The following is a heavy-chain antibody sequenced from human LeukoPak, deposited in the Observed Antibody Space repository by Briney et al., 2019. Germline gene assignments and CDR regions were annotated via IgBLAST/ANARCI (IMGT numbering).Heavy chain of an antibody. D-gene: IGHD4-17*01. J-gene: IGHJ4*02. Sequence: GGSLRLSCAASGFTFSSYAMHWVRQAPGKGLEWVAVMSSDGSKKYYADSVKGRFTISRDNSKNTLYLQMSSLRAEDTAVYYCAKRFTGTTVISGDYFDYWGQGTLVTVSS. V-gene: IGHV3-30-3*02. CDR1: GFTFSSYA. CDR2: MSSDGSKK. CDR3: AKRFTGTTVISGDYFDY.